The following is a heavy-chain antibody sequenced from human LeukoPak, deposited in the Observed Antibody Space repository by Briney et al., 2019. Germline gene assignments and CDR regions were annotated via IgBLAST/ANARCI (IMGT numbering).Heavy chain of an antibody. J-gene: IGHJ4*02. CDR1: GFPFRSYA. CDR2: ITLDGIST. Sequence: GGSLRLSCAASGFPFRSYAMHWVRQAPGKGLECVSAITLDGISTYYANSVKGRFTISRDNSKNTLYLQMGSLRAEDMAVYYCARVAVPGTYDYWGQGTLVTDSS. V-gene: IGHV3-64*01. CDR3: ARVAVPGTYDY. D-gene: IGHD6-19*01.